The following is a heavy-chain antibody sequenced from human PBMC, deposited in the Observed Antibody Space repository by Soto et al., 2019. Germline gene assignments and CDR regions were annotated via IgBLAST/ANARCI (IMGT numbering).Heavy chain of an antibody. Sequence: PGGSLRLSCAASGFTFSSYAMHWVRQAPGKGLEWVAVISTSGISTYYADSVKGWFTISRDNSKNTLFLHMNSLRAEDTAVYHCAKDDTYYDFWSGLGDYYYYIDVWGKGTTVTVSS. CDR3: AKDDTYYDFWSGLGDYYYYIDV. V-gene: IGHV3-23*01. CDR1: GFTFSSYA. J-gene: IGHJ6*03. D-gene: IGHD3-3*01. CDR2: ISTSGIST.